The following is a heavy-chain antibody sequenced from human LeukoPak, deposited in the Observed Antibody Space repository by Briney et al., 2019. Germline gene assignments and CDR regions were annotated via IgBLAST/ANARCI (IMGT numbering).Heavy chain of an antibody. CDR2: INHSGST. CDR3: ARGYGSGNGFYYYYYMDV. J-gene: IGHJ6*03. CDR1: GGSFSGYY. D-gene: IGHD3-10*01. V-gene: IGHV4-34*01. Sequence: SETLSLTCAVYGGSFSGYYWSWIRRPPGKGLEWIGEINHSGSTNYNPSLKSRVTISVDTSKNQFSLKLSSVTAADTAVYYCARGYGSGNGFYYYYYMDVWGKGTTVTISS.